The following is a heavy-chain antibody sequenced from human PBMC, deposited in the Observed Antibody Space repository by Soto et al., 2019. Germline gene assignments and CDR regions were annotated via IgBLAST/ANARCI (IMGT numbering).Heavy chain of an antibody. D-gene: IGHD2-15*01. CDR3: AKESLGVVVVAAYNGFDY. J-gene: IGHJ4*02. CDR1: GFTFSSYA. CDR2: ISGSGGST. V-gene: IGHV3-23*01. Sequence: EVQLLESGGGLVQPGGSLRLSCAASGFTFSSYAMSWVRQAPGKGLEWVSAISGSGGSTYYADSVKGRFTISRDDSKNTLYLQMNSLRAEDTAVYYCAKESLGVVVVAAYNGFDYWGQGTLVTVSS.